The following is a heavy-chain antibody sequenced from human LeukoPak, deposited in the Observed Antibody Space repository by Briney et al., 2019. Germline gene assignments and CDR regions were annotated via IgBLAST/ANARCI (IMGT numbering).Heavy chain of an antibody. CDR2: IYYSGST. V-gene: IGHV4-30-4*01. J-gene: IGHJ5*02. Sequence: SETLSLTRTVSGGSISSGDYYWSWIRQPPGKGLEWIGYIYYSGSTYYNPSLKSRVTISVDTSKNQFSLKLSSVTAADTAVYYCARGATSIAARPRWFDPWGQGTLVTVSS. D-gene: IGHD6-6*01. CDR3: ARGATSIAARPRWFDP. CDR1: GGSISSGDYY.